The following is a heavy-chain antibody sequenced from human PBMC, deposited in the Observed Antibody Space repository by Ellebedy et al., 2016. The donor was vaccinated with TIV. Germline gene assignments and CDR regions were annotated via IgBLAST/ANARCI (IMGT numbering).Heavy chain of an antibody. V-gene: IGHV3-7*01. Sequence: GESLKISXVASGFTFSNYWMHWVRQAPGKGLDWVANIKEDGSAIYYVDSVKGRFTISRDNSRNTVYLQMNGLRADDTAVYYCAKALYKGNGYDFIFDYWGQGTLVTVSS. CDR1: GFTFSNYW. CDR2: IKEDGSAI. D-gene: IGHD3-3*01. CDR3: AKALYKGNGYDFIFDY. J-gene: IGHJ4*02.